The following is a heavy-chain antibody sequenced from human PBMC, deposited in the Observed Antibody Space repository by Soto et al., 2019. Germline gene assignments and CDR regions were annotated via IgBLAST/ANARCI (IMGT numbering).Heavy chain of an antibody. V-gene: IGHV1-69*02. J-gene: IGHJ4*02. D-gene: IGHD3-10*01. CDR3: ARATYSYGSGSYFFFDY. Sequence: QVQLVQSGAEVKKPGSSVKVSCKASGGTFSSYTISWVRQAPGQGLEWMGRIIPILGIANYAQKLQGRVTITGDKSTSTAYMELSSLRSEYTAVYYCARATYSYGSGSYFFFDYWGLGTLVTVCS. CDR1: GGTFSSYT. CDR2: IIPILGIA.